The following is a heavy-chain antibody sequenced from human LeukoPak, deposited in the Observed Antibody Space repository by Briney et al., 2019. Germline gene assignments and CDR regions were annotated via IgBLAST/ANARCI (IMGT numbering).Heavy chain of an antibody. Sequence: SETLSLTCIVSGGSISSYYWSWIRQPPGKGLEWIGYIYTSGSTNYNPSLKSRVTISVDTSKNQFSLKLSSVTAADTAVYYCARHSSGSEATDHFDYWGQGTLVTVSS. CDR3: ARHSSGSEATDHFDY. CDR2: IYTSGST. J-gene: IGHJ4*02. CDR1: GGSISSYY. V-gene: IGHV4-4*09. D-gene: IGHD3-22*01.